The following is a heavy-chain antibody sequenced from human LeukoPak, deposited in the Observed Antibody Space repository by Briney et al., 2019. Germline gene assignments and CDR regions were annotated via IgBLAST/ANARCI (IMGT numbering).Heavy chain of an antibody. V-gene: IGHV3-53*04. D-gene: IGHD2-21*01. CDR1: GFTVSSNY. CDR2: IYSGGST. Sequence: GGSLRLSCAASGFTVSSNYMSWVRQAPGKGLEWVSVIYSGGSTYYADSVKGRFTISRHNSKSKLYLQMNSLRAEDTAVYSCATSPLGIPYYGMDVWGQGTTVTVSS. CDR3: ATSPLGIPYYGMDV. J-gene: IGHJ6*02.